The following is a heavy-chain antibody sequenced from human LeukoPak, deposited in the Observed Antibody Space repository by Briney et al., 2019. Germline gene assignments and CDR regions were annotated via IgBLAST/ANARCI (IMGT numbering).Heavy chain of an antibody. V-gene: IGHV3-23*01. CDR2: ISGSGGST. J-gene: IGHJ4*02. D-gene: IGHD1-26*01. CDR3: AKDLSGGSLYYFDY. CDR1: GFTFSSYA. Sequence: GGSLRLSCAASGFTFSSYAMSLVRQAPGKGLEWVSAISGSGGSTYYADSVKGRFTISRDNSKNTLYLQMNSLRAEDTAVYYCAKDLSGGSLYYFDYWGQGTLVTVSS.